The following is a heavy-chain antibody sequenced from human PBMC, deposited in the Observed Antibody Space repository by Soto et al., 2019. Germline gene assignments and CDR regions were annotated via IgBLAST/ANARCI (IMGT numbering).Heavy chain of an antibody. CDR1: GFTFSSYA. D-gene: IGHD2-15*01. V-gene: IGHV3-23*01. J-gene: IGHJ4*02. CDR3: ARYPLYCPGGNCYRMFDC. CDR2: IGGSGDSA. Sequence: EVQLLESGGGLVQPGGSLRLSCAASGFTFSSYAMSWVRQAPGKGLEWVSAIGGSGDSAYYADSVKGRFIISRDDSENTLYLHMSSVRAEGRAVYYCARYPLYCPGGNCYRMFDCWGQGTLVTVSS.